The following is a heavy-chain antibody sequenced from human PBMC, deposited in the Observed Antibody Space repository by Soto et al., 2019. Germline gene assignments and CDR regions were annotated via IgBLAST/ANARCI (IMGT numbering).Heavy chain of an antibody. J-gene: IGHJ3*02. CDR3: ASAKAVVIAALGI. D-gene: IGHD2-21*01. CDR2: VSENGGSRGGT. CDR1: GFTFSSSA. V-gene: IGHV3-23*01. Sequence: EVQLLESGGGLVQPGGSLRLSCTASGFTFSSSAMSWVRQAPGQGLEWVASVSENGGSRGGTYYADSVKGLFTISRDNSKNTLYLQMDSLRGADTAVYYCASAKAVVIAALGIWGQGTMVTVSS.